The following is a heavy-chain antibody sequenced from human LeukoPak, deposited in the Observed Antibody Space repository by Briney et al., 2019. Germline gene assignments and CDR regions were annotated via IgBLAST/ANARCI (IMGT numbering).Heavy chain of an antibody. CDR3: AKDRRVVVVPAATLDY. V-gene: IGHV3-23*01. CDR1: GFTFSSYA. CDR2: ISGSGGST. J-gene: IGHJ4*02. D-gene: IGHD2-2*01. Sequence: PGGSLRLSCAASGFTFSSYAMSWVRQAPGKGLEWVSAISGSGGSTYYADSVKGRFTISRDNSKNTLYLQMNSLRAEDTAVYYCAKDRRVVVVPAATLDYWGQGTLVTVSS.